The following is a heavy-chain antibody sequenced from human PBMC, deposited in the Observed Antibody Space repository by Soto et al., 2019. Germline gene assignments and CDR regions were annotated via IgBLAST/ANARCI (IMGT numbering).Heavy chain of an antibody. CDR2: IYWDDDK. CDR3: ALRRRDGYNWVY. CDR1: GFSLSTTGEG. Sequence: QITLKESGPTLVKPTQTLTLTCTFSGFSLSTTGEGVGWIRQPPGKALEWLALIYWDDDKRYSPSLKSRLTITKDTSKNQVVLTMTNMDPVDTATYYCALRRRDGYNWVYWGQGTLVTVSS. J-gene: IGHJ4*02. V-gene: IGHV2-5*02. D-gene: IGHD5-12*01.